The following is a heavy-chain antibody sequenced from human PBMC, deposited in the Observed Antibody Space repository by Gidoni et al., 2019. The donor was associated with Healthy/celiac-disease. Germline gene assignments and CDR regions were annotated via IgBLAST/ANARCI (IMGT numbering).Heavy chain of an antibody. CDR3: AKGSGTSRPAYFDY. J-gene: IGHJ4*02. V-gene: IGHV3-9*02. CDR1: GFSSADYA. D-gene: IGHD1-7*01. Sequence: DVQLVESGVGLVQPGSSLRFSCAASGFSSADYAMLWVRQAPGKGLEWVSGISWNSGSIGYADSVKGRFTISRDNAKNSLYLQMNSLRAEDTALYYCAKGSGTSRPAYFDYWGQRTLVTVSS. CDR2: ISWNSGSI.